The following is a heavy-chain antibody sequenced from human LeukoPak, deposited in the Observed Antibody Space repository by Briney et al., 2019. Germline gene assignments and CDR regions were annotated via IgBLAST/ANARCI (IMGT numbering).Heavy chain of an antibody. CDR3: AREDWGPDY. J-gene: IGHJ4*02. D-gene: IGHD7-27*01. Sequence: PGGSLRLSCEASGFTFTGYWMVWVRQAPGQGLEWVANIKQDGSQKHYVDSVKGRFTISRDNAKKSLYLQMNNLRAEDTGVYYCAREDWGPDYWGQGTLVTVSS. V-gene: IGHV3-7*01. CDR2: IKQDGSQK. CDR1: GFTFTGYW.